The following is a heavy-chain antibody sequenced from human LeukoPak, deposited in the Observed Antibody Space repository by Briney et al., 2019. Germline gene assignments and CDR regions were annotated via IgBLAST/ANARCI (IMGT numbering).Heavy chain of an antibody. Sequence: HSGGSLRLSCAASGFTFSSYAMSWVRQAPGKGLEWVSAISGSGGSTYYADSVKGRFTISRDNSKNTLYLQMNSLRAEDTAVYYCARVVAVAAAEHYYYYYMDVWGKGTTVTISS. CDR3: ARVVAVAAAEHYYYYYMDV. CDR2: ISGSGGST. CDR1: GFTFSSYA. V-gene: IGHV3-23*01. J-gene: IGHJ6*03. D-gene: IGHD6-13*01.